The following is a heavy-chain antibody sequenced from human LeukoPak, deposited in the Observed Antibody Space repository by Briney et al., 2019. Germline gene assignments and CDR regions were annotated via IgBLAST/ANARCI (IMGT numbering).Heavy chain of an antibody. J-gene: IGHJ3*02. CDR2: IIPILGIA. CDR1: GGTFSSYA. V-gene: IGHV1-69*04. D-gene: IGHD3-22*01. Sequence: VASVKVSFKASGGTFSSYAISWVRQAPGQGLEWMGRIIPILGIANCAQKFQGRVTITADKSTSTAYMELSSLRSEDTAVYYCARDRDDRFGTYDSSGYYYAHDAFDIWGQGTMVTVSS. CDR3: ARDRDDRFGTYDSSGYYYAHDAFDI.